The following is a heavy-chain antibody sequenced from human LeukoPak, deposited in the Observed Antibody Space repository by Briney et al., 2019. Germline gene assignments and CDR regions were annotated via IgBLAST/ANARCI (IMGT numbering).Heavy chain of an antibody. CDR1: GGSINNYY. CDR2: VYHSGST. CDR3: ARHSGPRVVIDRY. V-gene: IGHV4-59*08. D-gene: IGHD4-23*01. J-gene: IGHJ4*02. Sequence: SETLSLTCTVSGGSINNYYWSWIRQPPGKGLEWIGYVYHSGSTNYNPSPKSRVTISLDTSKKQFSLKLYSVTAADTAVYYCARHSGPRVVIDRYWSQGTLVTVSS.